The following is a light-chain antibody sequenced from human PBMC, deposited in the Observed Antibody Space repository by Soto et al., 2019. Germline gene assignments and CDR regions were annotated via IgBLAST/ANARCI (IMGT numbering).Light chain of an antibody. CDR3: QQYGSSRWT. Sequence: EVVLTQSPGTLSLSPGERTTLSCRASQRISSSYLAWYQQKPGQAPRLLIYAASSRATGIPDRFSGSGSGTDFTLTISRLESKDFAVYYCQQYGSSRWTFGQGTKVEIK. J-gene: IGKJ1*01. CDR2: AAS. V-gene: IGKV3-20*01. CDR1: QRISSSY.